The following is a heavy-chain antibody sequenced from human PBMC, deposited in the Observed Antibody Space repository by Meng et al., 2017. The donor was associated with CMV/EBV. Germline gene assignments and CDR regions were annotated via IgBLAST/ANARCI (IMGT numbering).Heavy chain of an antibody. V-gene: IGHV1-69*05. CDR2: IIPIFGTA. J-gene: IGHJ4*02. CDR3: ARAGSGSYYYFDY. CDR1: GGTCRSYA. D-gene: IGHD3-10*01. Sequence: KASGGTCRSYAISWVRQAPGQGLEWMGGIIPIFGTANYAQKFQGRVTITTDESTSTAYMELSSLRSEDTAVYYCARAGSGSYYYFDYWGQGTLVTVSS.